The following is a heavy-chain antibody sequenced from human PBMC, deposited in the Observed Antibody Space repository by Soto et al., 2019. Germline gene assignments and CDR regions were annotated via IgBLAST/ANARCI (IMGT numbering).Heavy chain of an antibody. J-gene: IGHJ5*02. CDR3: ARRVGSCSGTSCNGWFDP. CDR2: IYHSGST. Sequence: SETLSLTCSVSGDSISKTTSYWGWIRQPPGKGLEWIGTIYHSGSTYYNPSLMSRVTLSIDKSKNQFSLKLNSVTAADTAVYYCARRVGSCSGTSCNGWFDPWGQGTLVTVSS. D-gene: IGHD2-2*01. V-gene: IGHV4-39*01. CDR1: GDSISKTTSY.